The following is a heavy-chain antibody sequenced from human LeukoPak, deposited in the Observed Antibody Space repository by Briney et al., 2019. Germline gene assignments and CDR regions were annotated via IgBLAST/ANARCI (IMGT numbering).Heavy chain of an antibody. D-gene: IGHD6-19*01. CDR3: ARVSSAGIWDY. CDR1: GVSFSGYY. J-gene: IGHJ4*02. CDR2: IYTSGST. V-gene: IGHV4-4*07. Sequence: PSETLSLTCTVSGVSFSGYYWSWIRQPAGKGLEWIGRIYTSGSTNYNPSLKSRVTMSVDTSKNQFSLKLSSVTAADTAVYYCARVSSAGIWDYWGQGTLVTVSS.